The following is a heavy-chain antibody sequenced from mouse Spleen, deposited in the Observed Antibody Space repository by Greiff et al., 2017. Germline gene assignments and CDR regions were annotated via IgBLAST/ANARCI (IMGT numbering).Heavy chain of an antibody. D-gene: IGHD1-2*01. Sequence: QVQLQQSGPGLVAPSQSLSITCTVSGFSLTSYGVDWVRQSPGKGLEWLGVIWGGGSTNYNSALKSRLSISKDNSKSQVFLKMNSLQTDDTAMYYCARDGSTAYYAMDYWGQGTSVTVSS. J-gene: IGHJ4*01. V-gene: IGHV2-6*01. CDR2: IWGGGST. CDR3: ARDGSTAYYAMDY. CDR1: GFSLTSYG.